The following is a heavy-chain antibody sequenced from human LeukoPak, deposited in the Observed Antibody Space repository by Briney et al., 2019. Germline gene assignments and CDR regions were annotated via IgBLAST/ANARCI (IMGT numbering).Heavy chain of an antibody. V-gene: IGHV4-59*01. CDR1: GGSISSYY. J-gene: IGHJ4*02. Sequence: TASETLSLTCTVSGGSISSYYWSWIRQPPGKGLEWIGYIYYSASTKYNPSLKSRVTISVDTSKNQFSLKLSSVTAADTAMYYCARGSYYGSGIEDYWGQGTLVTVSS. D-gene: IGHD3-10*01. CDR3: ARGSYYGSGIEDY. CDR2: IYYSAST.